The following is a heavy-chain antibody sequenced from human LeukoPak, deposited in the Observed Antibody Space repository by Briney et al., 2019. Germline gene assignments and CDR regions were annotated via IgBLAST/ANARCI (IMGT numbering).Heavy chain of an antibody. Sequence: GGSLRLSCAASGFTFSSYWMNWARQAPGKGLEWVASINHNGNVNYYVYSVKGRFTISRDNTKNSLYLQMSNLRAEDTAVYFCARGGGLDVWGQGATVTVSS. CDR2: INHNGNVN. CDR1: GFTFSSYW. J-gene: IGHJ6*02. D-gene: IGHD3-16*01. CDR3: ARGGGLDV. V-gene: IGHV3-7*03.